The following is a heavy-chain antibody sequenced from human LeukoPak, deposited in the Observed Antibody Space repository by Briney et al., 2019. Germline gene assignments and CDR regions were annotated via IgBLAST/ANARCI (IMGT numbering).Heavy chain of an antibody. CDR3: ARHGVAAAGTINWFDP. Sequence: SETLSLTCTVSGGSISSYYWSWIRQPAGKGLEWIGRIYTSGSTNYNPSLKSRVTMSVDTSKNQFSLKLSSVTAADTAVYYCARHGVAAAGTINWFDPWGQGTLVTVSS. D-gene: IGHD6-13*01. V-gene: IGHV4-4*07. CDR1: GGSISSYY. CDR2: IYTSGST. J-gene: IGHJ5*02.